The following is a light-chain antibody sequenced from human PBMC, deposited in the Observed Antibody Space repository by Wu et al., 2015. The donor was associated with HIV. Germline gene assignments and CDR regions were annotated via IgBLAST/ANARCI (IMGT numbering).Light chain of an antibody. Sequence: EIVLTQSPATLSLSPGERATLSCRASQSVSSYLAWYQQKPGQAPRLLIYDASNRATGIPARFSGSGSGTDFTLTISSLEPEDFAIYYCQQRRRWPLTFGGGPRWRSN. CDR1: QSVSSY. J-gene: IGKJ4*01. CDR3: QQRRRWPLT. CDR2: DAS. V-gene: IGKV3-11*01.